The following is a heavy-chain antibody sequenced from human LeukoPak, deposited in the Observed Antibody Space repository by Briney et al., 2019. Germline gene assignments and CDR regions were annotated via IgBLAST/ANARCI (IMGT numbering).Heavy chain of an antibody. J-gene: IGHJ6*02. Sequence: GGSLRLSCAASGFTFSIYTMHWVRQAPGKGLEWVSLISWDGGSTYYADSVKGRFTISRDNSKNSLYLQMNSLRTEDTALYYCAKEGIAAAGTGTYYYYGMDVWGQGTTVTVSS. D-gene: IGHD6-13*01. CDR3: AKEGIAAAGTGTYYYYGMDV. CDR2: ISWDGGST. V-gene: IGHV3-43*01. CDR1: GFTFSIYT.